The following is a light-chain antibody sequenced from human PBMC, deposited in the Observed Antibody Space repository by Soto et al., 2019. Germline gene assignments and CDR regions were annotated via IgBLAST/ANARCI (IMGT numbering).Light chain of an antibody. J-gene: IGKJ2*01. Sequence: DIQMTQSPYSLSASVGDRVTITCQASQDISNYLNWYQQKPGKAHKLLIYDASNLETGVPSRFSGSGSGTDFTFTISSRQPEDNATYYCQQYDNLPLTFGQGTKLEIK. CDR3: QQYDNLPLT. V-gene: IGKV1-33*01. CDR1: QDISNY. CDR2: DAS.